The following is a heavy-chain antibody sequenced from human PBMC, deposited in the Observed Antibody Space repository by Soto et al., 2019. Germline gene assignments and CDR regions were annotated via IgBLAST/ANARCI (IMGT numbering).Heavy chain of an antibody. CDR1: GGSFSGYY. D-gene: IGHD6-6*01. CDR3: ARGGGSSSSRFRFDY. V-gene: IGHV4-34*01. J-gene: IGHJ4*02. Sequence: PSETLSLTCAVYGGSFSGYYWSWIRQPPGKGLEWIGDINHSGSTNYNPSLKSRVTISVDTSKNQFSLKLSSVTAADTAVYYCARGGGSSSSRFRFDYWGQGTLVTVSS. CDR2: INHSGST.